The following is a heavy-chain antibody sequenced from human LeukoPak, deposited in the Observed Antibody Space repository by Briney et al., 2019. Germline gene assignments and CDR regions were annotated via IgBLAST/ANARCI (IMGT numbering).Heavy chain of an antibody. CDR2: ISYDGSNK. V-gene: IGHV3-30*01. CDR3: ARAAWIQLWASGY. CDR1: GFTFSSYA. J-gene: IGHJ4*02. Sequence: PGGSLSLSCAASGFTFSSYAMHWVRQAPGKGLEWVAVISYDGSNKYYADSVKGRFTISRDNSKNTLYLQMNSLRAEDTAVCYCARAAWIQLWASGYWGQGTLVTVSS. D-gene: IGHD5-18*01.